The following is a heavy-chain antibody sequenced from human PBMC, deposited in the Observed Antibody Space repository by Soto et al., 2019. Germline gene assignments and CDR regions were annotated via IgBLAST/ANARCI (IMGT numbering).Heavy chain of an antibody. J-gene: IGHJ6*02. D-gene: IGHD2-2*02. V-gene: IGHV1-18*01. CDR2: ISAYNGNT. CDR3: ASGRIVVVPAAIRDDYYYGMDV. CDR1: GYTFTSYG. Sequence: ASVKVSCKASGYTFTSYGISWVRQAPGQGLEWMGWISAYNGNTNYAQKLQGRVTMTTDTSTSTAYMELRSLRSDDTAVYYCASGRIVVVPAAIRDDYYYGMDVWGQGTTVTVS.